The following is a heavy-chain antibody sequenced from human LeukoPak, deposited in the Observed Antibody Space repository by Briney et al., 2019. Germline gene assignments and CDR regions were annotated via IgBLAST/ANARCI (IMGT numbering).Heavy chain of an antibody. CDR1: GGSISSSNS. V-gene: IGHV4-4*02. Sequence: SETLSLTCAVSGGSISSSNSWSWVRQPPGKGLEWIGEIYHSGSTNYNPSLKSRVTISIDKSKNQFSLKLSSMTAADTAVYYCASAFRGVVSYWGQGTLVTVSS. CDR2: IYHSGST. CDR3: ASAFRGVVSY. D-gene: IGHD3-16*01. J-gene: IGHJ4*02.